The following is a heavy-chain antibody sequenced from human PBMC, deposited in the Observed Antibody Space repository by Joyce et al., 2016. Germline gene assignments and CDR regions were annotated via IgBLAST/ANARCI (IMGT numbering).Heavy chain of an antibody. CDR1: GYSFPNYW. CDR2: IYPADSDT. J-gene: IGHJ1*01. CDR3: ARLPETTIIVAGAEYFHH. D-gene: IGHD4-11*01. Sequence: EVQLVQSGAEVNKPGESLKISCKGSGYSFPNYWIGWVRQRPGRGLEWMGIIYPADSDTRYSPSFQGQGTISADRSINTAYLQWSSLKASDTAMYYCARLPETTIIVAGAEYFHHWGQGTLVTVSS. V-gene: IGHV5-51*01.